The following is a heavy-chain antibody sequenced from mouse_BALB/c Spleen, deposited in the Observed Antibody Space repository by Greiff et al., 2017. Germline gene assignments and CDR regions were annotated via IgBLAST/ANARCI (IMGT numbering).Heavy chain of an antibody. CDR3: ARPPGFAY. Sequence: EVKLQESGGGLVQPGGSLRLSCATSGFTFTDYYMSWVRQPPGKALEWLGFIRNKANGYTTEYSASVKGRFTISRDNSQSILYLQMNTLRAEDSATYYCARPPGFAYWGQGTLVTVSA. CDR2: IRNKANGYTT. CDR1: GFTFTDYY. J-gene: IGHJ3*01. V-gene: IGHV7-3*02.